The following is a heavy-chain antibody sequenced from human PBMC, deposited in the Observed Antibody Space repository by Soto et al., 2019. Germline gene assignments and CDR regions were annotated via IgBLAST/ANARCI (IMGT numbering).Heavy chain of an antibody. Sequence: QVQLVQSGAEVKKPGSSVKVSCEASGGTFSGHAISWVRQAPGQGPEWMGGLIPLFGTTQHAQNFQDRLTITADKSTSTAYMEMTSLRFEDTAIYYCARGPNWGYRFDSWGQGTLVTVSS. J-gene: IGHJ4*02. CDR3: ARGPNWGYRFDS. V-gene: IGHV1-69*06. CDR1: GGTFSGHA. CDR2: LIPLFGTT. D-gene: IGHD2-15*01.